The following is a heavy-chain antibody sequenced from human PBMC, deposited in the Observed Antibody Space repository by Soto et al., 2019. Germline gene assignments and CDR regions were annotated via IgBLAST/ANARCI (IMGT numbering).Heavy chain of an antibody. D-gene: IGHD6-19*01. CDR3: ARMAVAGTQWFDP. CDR2: IFSNDEK. J-gene: IGHJ5*02. CDR1: GFSLSNARMG. V-gene: IGHV2-26*01. Sequence: QVTLKESGPVLVKPTETLTLTCTVSGFSLSNARMGVSWIRQPPGKALEWLAHIFSNDEKSYSTSLKSRLTXSXDXPKSHVVLTMTNMDPVDTATYYCARMAVAGTQWFDPWGQGPLVTVSS.